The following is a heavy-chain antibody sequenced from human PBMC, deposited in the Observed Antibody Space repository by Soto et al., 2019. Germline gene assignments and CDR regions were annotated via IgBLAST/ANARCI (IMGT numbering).Heavy chain of an antibody. CDR1: GFTFSSYG. Sequence: GGSLRRSCAASGFTFSSYGMHCVRQAPGKVLEWLAVISYDGSNKYYAYSVKGRFTISRDNSKKTLYLQMNSLRAEDTAVYYCAQDRDYYGNYGMDVWGQGTTVTVSS. CDR3: AQDRDYYGNYGMDV. D-gene: IGHD3-10*01. J-gene: IGHJ6*02. V-gene: IGHV3-30*18. CDR2: ISYDGSNK.